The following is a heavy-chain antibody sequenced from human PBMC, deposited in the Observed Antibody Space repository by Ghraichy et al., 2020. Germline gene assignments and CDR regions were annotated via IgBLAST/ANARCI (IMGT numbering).Heavy chain of an antibody. D-gene: IGHD7-27*01. V-gene: IGHV3-33*01. CDR1: GFTFSSYG. Sequence: GGSLRLSCAASGFTFSSYGMHWVRQAPGKGLELVAVIWYDGSNKYYADSVKGRFTISRDNSKNTLYLQMNSLRAEDTAVYYCASAANWGSSFDYWGQGTLVTVSS. CDR2: IWYDGSNK. J-gene: IGHJ4*02. CDR3: ASAANWGSSFDY.